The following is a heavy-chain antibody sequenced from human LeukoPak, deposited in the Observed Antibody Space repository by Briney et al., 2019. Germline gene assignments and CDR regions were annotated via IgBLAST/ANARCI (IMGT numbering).Heavy chain of an antibody. D-gene: IGHD5-24*01. J-gene: IGHJ6*02. V-gene: IGHV3-30*18. CDR1: GFTFSSYG. CDR3: AKDRGYYYYGMDV. CDR2: ISYDGSNK. Sequence: GRSLGLSCAASGFTFSSYGMHWVRQAPGKGLEWVALISYDGSNKYYADSVKGRFTISRDNSKNTLYLQVNSLRAEDTAVYSCAKDRGYYYYGMDVWGQGTTVTVSS.